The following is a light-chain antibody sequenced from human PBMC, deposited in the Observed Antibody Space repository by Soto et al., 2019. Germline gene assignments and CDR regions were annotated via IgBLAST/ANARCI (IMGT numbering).Light chain of an antibody. J-gene: IGKJ2*01. V-gene: IGKV4-1*01. CDR3: QQYYITPET. CDR2: WAS. CDR1: QSVLYSSNNKNY. Sequence: DIVMTQSPDSLAVSLGERATINCKSSQSVLYSSNNKNYLAWYQQKPGQPPKLLIYWASTRESGVPDRFSGSGSGTEFTLTLSSLQAEDVAVYYCQQYYITPETFGQGTKLEIK.